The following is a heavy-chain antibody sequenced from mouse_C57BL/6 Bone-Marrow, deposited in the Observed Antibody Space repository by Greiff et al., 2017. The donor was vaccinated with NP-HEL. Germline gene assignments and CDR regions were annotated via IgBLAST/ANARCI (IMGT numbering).Heavy chain of an antibody. D-gene: IGHD1-1*01. J-gene: IGHJ2*01. CDR1: GFTFSSYA. Sequence: EVKLVESGGGLVKPGGSLKLSCAASGFTFSSYAMSWVRQTPEKRLEWVATISDGGSYTYYPDNVKGRFTISRDNAKNNLYLQMSHLKSEDTAMYYWARGYYYGSSLYFDYWGQGTTLTVSS. CDR2: ISDGGSYT. V-gene: IGHV5-4*03. CDR3: ARGYYYGSSLYFDY.